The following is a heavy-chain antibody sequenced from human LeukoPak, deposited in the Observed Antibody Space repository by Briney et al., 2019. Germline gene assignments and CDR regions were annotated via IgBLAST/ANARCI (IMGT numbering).Heavy chain of an antibody. CDR3: ARVGSGNTYGYGDY. Sequence: GGSLRLSCAVSGFTFTSYAMSWVRQAPGKGLEWVSVFYNGINTYYADSVKGRFTTSRDNSKNTLYLQMNSLRVEDTAVYFCARVGSGNTYGYGDYWGQGTLVTVSS. V-gene: IGHV3-66*01. CDR1: GFTFTSYA. J-gene: IGHJ4*02. D-gene: IGHD5-18*01. CDR2: FYNGINT.